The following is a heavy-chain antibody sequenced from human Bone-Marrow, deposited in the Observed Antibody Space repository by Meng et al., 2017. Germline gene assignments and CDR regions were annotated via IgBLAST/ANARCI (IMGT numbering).Heavy chain of an antibody. D-gene: IGHD1-26*01. V-gene: IGHV5-51*01. CDR1: GYSFTSYW. Sequence: GESLKISCKGSGYSFTSYWIGWVRQMPGKGLEWMGIIYPGDSDTRYSPSFQGQFTISADKSISTAYLQWSSLKASDTAMYYCARHPEVRATQNVWFDPWGQGTLVTVSS. CDR3: ARHPEVRATQNVWFDP. CDR2: IYPGDSDT. J-gene: IGHJ5*02.